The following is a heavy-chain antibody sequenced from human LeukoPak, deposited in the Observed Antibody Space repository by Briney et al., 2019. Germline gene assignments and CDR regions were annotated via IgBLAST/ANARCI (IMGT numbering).Heavy chain of an antibody. CDR1: GYTFTGYY. J-gene: IGHJ4*02. CDR2: INPNSGGT. V-gene: IGHV1-2*02. CDR3: ARGHYYDSSGNFDY. Sequence: ASVKVSCKASGYTFTGYYIHWVRQAPGQGLEWMGWINPNSGGTNYAQKFQGRVTMTRDTSISTAYMELSRLRSDDTAVYYCARGHYYDSSGNFDYWAREPWSPSPQ. D-gene: IGHD3-22*01.